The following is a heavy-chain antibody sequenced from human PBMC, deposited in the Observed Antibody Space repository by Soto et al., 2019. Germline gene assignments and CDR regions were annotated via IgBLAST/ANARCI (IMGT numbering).Heavy chain of an antibody. Sequence: GASVKVSCKASGYTFTRYTMNWVRQAPGQRLEWMGWINPDNGNTKSSQKFQDRVIITRDTSASTAYMDLSSLRSEDTAVYYCERGIATGQLEPWGQGTMVTVSS. J-gene: IGHJ5*02. CDR3: ERGIATGQLEP. D-gene: IGHD2-15*01. CDR1: GYTFTRYT. V-gene: IGHV1-3*01. CDR2: INPDNGNT.